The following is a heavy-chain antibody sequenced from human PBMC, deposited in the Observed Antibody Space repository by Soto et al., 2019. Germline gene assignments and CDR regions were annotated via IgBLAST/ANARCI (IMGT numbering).Heavy chain of an antibody. D-gene: IGHD3-10*01. V-gene: IGHV3-33*01. CDR2: IWYDGSDK. CDR3: TRWGDNKVFDY. CDR1: GFTFSSHG. J-gene: IGHJ4*02. Sequence: QPGGSLRLSCGASGFTFSSHGMHWVRQAPGKGLEWVAVIWYDGSDKYYADFVKGRFTISRDNSKNMVFLQMYTLRAEDTALYYCTRWGDNKVFDYWGQGTPVTVSS.